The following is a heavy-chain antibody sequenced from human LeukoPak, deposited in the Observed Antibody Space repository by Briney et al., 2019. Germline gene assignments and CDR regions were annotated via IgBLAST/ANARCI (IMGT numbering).Heavy chain of an antibody. CDR1: GGSISSSSYY. CDR2: IYYSGST. Sequence: RSSETLSLTCTVSGGSISSSSYYWGWIRQPPGKGLEWIGSIYYSGSTYYNPSLKSRVTISVDTSKNQFSLKLSSVTAADTAVYYCARGHWFDYWGQGTLVTVSS. CDR3: ARGHWFDY. J-gene: IGHJ4*02. D-gene: IGHD1-1*01. V-gene: IGHV4-39*01.